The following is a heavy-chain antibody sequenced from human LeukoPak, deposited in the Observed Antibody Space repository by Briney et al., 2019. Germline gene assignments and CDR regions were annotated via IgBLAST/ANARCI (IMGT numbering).Heavy chain of an antibody. CDR3: AGAATGVSFDP. J-gene: IGHJ5*02. Sequence: PGGSLRLSCAASGFTFSSYGMHWVRQAPGKGLEWVSSISSSSYIYYADSVKGRFTISRNNAKNSLYLQMNSLRAEDTAVYYCAGAATGVSFDPWGQGTLVTVSS. V-gene: IGHV3-21*01. D-gene: IGHD3-10*01. CDR1: GFTFSSYG. CDR2: ISSSSYI.